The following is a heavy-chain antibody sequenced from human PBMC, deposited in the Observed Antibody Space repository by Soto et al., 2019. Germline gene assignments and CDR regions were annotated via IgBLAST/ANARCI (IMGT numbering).Heavy chain of an antibody. Sequence: ASVKVSCKASGYTFTTYGISWVRQAPGEGLEWLGWINTHNGNTNYAQNLQGRVTMTTDTSTSTAYMELRSLRSDDTAVYYCAREPVAGIWFDPWGQGTLVTVSS. CDR2: INTHNGNT. V-gene: IGHV1-18*01. J-gene: IGHJ5*02. CDR1: GYTFTTYG. CDR3: AREPVAGIWFDP. D-gene: IGHD6-19*01.